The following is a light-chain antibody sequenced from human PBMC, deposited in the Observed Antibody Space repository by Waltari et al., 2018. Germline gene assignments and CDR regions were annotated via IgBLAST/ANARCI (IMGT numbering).Light chain of an antibody. CDR3: AAWDDSLSGWV. CDR2: RNN. CDR1: SSNIGSNY. J-gene: IGLJ3*02. V-gene: IGLV1-47*01. Sequence: QSVLTQPPSASGTPGQRVTISCSGSSSNIGSNYVYWYQQLPGTAPTLFIYRNNQRPSGVPDRFSGSKSGTSASLAISGLRSEDEADYYCAAWDDSLSGWVFGGGTKLTVL.